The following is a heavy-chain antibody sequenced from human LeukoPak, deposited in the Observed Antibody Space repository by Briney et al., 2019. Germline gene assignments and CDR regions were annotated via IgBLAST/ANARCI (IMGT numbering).Heavy chain of an antibody. D-gene: IGHD6-13*01. Sequence: GASVKVSCKASGGTFSSYAISWVRQAPGQGLEWMGGIIPIFGTANYAQKFQGRVTITADKSTSTAYMELSSLRSEDTAVYYCAREVGYQQLERYYFDYWGQGTLVTVSS. V-gene: IGHV1-69*06. CDR2: IIPIFGTA. J-gene: IGHJ4*02. CDR1: GGTFSSYA. CDR3: AREVGYQQLERYYFDY.